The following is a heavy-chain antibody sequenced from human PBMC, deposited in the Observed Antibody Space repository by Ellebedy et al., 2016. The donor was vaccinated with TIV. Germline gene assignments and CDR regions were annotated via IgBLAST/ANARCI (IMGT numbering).Heavy chain of an antibody. CDR3: VRSQYLPLDVFNF. D-gene: IGHD2/OR15-2a*01. CDR2: IKQDGSEK. V-gene: IGHV3-7*01. J-gene: IGHJ3*01. Sequence: PGGSLRLSCAASGFIFSNYWMGWVRQAPGKGLEWLANIKQDGSEKYYVDSVKGRFTVSRDNGQNSLYLQMSSLRAEDTAVYYCVRSQYLPLDVFNFWGQGTMVTVSS. CDR1: GFIFSNYW.